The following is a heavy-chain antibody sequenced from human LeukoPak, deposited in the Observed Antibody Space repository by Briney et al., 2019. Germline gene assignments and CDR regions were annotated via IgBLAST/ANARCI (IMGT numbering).Heavy chain of an antibody. D-gene: IGHD5-24*01. CDR1: DDSISDYY. J-gene: IGHJ4*02. CDR2: FHNSGTS. CDR3: ARVRSPVRGYYFDY. Sequence: SETLSLTCTVSDDSISDYYRGWIRQPPGKGLEWIGYFHNSGTSTYNPSLKSRVTISVDTSKNQFSLKLSSVTAADTAVYYCARVRSPVRGYYFDYWGQGTLVTVSS. V-gene: IGHV4-59*08.